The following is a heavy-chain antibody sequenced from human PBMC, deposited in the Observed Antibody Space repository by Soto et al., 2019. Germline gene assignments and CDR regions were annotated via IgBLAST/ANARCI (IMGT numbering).Heavy chain of an antibody. CDR2: IKQDGSEE. CDR3: ARIASSGRGWDV. D-gene: IGHD3-10*01. J-gene: IGHJ6*02. CDR1: RFTFSSYW. V-gene: IGHV3-7*01. Sequence: EVQLVESGGGLVQPGGSLRLCCVDSRFTFSSYWMSWVRQAPVKGLEWVGNIKQDGSEENYVDSVKGRFTISRDNAKNSMYLQMNSLRAEDTAVYYCARIASSGRGWDVWGQGTTVVVSS.